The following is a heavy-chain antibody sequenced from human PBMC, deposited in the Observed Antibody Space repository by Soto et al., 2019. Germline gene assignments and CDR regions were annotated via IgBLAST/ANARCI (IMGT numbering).Heavy chain of an antibody. Sequence: GGSLRLSCAASGFTFSSYSMNWVRQAPGKGLEWVSSISSSSSYIYYADSVKGRFTISRDNAKNSLYLQMNSLRAEDTAVYYCARESGMAGDDFTAPYFDYWGQGTLVTVSS. D-gene: IGHD5-12*01. V-gene: IGHV3-21*01. CDR1: GFTFSSYS. CDR2: ISSSSSYI. CDR3: ARESGMAGDDFTAPYFDY. J-gene: IGHJ4*02.